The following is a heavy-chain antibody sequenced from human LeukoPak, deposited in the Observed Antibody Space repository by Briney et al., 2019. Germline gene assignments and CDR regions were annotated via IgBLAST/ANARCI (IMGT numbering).Heavy chain of an antibody. Sequence: GGSLRLSCAASGFTFSSYAMSWVRQAPGKGLEWVSAISGSGGSTYYADSVKGRFTISRDNSKNTLYLQMNSLRAEDTAVYYCAKASGPSGSYSVAIFYWGQGTLVTDSS. D-gene: IGHD1-26*01. J-gene: IGHJ4*02. V-gene: IGHV3-23*01. CDR3: AKASGPSGSYSVAIFY. CDR2: ISGSGGST. CDR1: GFTFSSYA.